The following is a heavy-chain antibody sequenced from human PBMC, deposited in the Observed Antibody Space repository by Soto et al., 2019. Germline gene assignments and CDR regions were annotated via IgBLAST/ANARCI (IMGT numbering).Heavy chain of an antibody. D-gene: IGHD3-22*01. CDR1: GGSISSSSYY. V-gene: IGHV4-39*01. CDR2: IYYSGST. CDR3: ASGVTMIVVGNAFDI. J-gene: IGHJ3*02. Sequence: ASETLSLTCTVSGGSISSSSYYWGWIRQPPGKGLEWIGSIYYSGSTYYNPSLKSRVTISVDTSKNQFSLKLSSVTAADTAVYYCASGVTMIVVGNAFDIWGQGTMVTVSS.